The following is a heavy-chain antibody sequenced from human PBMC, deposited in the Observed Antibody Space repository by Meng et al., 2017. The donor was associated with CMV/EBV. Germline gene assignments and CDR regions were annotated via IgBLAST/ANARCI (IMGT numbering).Heavy chain of an antibody. V-gene: IGHV1-8*01. CDR2: MNPNSGNT. Sequence: ASVKVSCKASGHTFTSYDINWVRQATGQGLEWMGWMNPNSGNTGYAQKFQGRVTMTRNTSISTAYMELSSLRSEDTAVYYCARGGEYYYDSSGKGFDPWGQGTLVTVSS. D-gene: IGHD3-22*01. CDR3: ARGGEYYYDSSGKGFDP. J-gene: IGHJ5*02. CDR1: GHTFTSYD.